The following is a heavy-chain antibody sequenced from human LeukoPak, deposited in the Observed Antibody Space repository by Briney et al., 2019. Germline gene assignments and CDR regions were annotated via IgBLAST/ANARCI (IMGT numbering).Heavy chain of an antibody. Sequence: PGGSLRLSCAASGFTFSSYEMNWVRQAPGKGLEWVSYISSSGSTIYYADSVKGRFTISRDNAKNSLYLQMSSLRDEDTAVYYCARAGITLAGPYWCFDLWGRGTLVTVSS. J-gene: IGHJ2*01. CDR2: ISSSGSTI. D-gene: IGHD6-19*01. V-gene: IGHV3-48*03. CDR1: GFTFSSYE. CDR3: ARAGITLAGPYWCFDL.